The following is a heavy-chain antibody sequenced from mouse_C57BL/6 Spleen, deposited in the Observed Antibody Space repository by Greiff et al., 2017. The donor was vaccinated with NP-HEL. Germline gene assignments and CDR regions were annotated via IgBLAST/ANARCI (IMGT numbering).Heavy chain of an antibody. Sequence: QVQLQQSGAELVKPGASVKLSCKASGYTFTSYWMHWVKQRPGQGLEWIGMIHPNSGSTNYNEKFKSKATLTVDKSSSTAYMQLSSLTSEDSAVYYCARWGYGSSIDYWGQGTTLTVSS. CDR2: IHPNSGST. D-gene: IGHD1-1*01. CDR1: GYTFTSYW. CDR3: ARWGYGSSIDY. J-gene: IGHJ2*01. V-gene: IGHV1-64*01.